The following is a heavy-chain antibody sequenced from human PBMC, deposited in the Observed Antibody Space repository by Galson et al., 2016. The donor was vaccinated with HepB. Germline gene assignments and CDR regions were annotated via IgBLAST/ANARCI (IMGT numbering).Heavy chain of an antibody. V-gene: IGHV4-61*02. Sequence: TLSLTCTVSGVSIGSTNYYWAWIRQPPGKNLEWIGRISTTGSTNYNPSLKSRVTISRDTSKNQFSLRLTSATAADTAVYFCARGLSVRWKVATSYYFYMDVWGEGTTVTVSS. CDR2: ISTTGST. CDR1: GVSIGSTNYY. D-gene: IGHD4-23*01. CDR3: ARGLSVRWKVATSYYFYMDV. J-gene: IGHJ6*03.